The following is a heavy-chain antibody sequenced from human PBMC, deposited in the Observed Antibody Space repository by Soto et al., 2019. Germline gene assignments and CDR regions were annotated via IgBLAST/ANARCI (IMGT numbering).Heavy chain of an antibody. D-gene: IGHD4-4*01. Sequence: QVQLVQSGAEVKKPGSSVKVSCKASGGTFGSYAVSWVRQAPGQGLEWMGGIIPMDGTVKYAQKFQGRATITADESASTAYMEIDSLRSEDSAVYFCARERRRDDSNTFDALDVWGQGTVVIVSS. CDR1: GGTFGSYA. J-gene: IGHJ3*01. V-gene: IGHV1-69*12. CDR3: ARERRRDDSNTFDALDV. CDR2: IIPMDGTV.